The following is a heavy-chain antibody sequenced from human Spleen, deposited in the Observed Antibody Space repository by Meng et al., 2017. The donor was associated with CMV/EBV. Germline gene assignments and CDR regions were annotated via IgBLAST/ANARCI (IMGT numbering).Heavy chain of an antibody. CDR3: AKDSRFEWEPVGDVFEF. Sequence: GGSLRLSCAASGFTFSYYGIHWVRQAPGKGLEWVAFIRYDGSNQYYADFVRGRLTVSRDNSKNTVYLQMSGLRPEDTAVYYCAKDSRFEWEPVGDVFEFWGQGTMVTVSS. CDR1: GFTFSYYG. D-gene: IGHD1-14*01. CDR2: IRYDGSNQ. J-gene: IGHJ3*01. V-gene: IGHV3-30*02.